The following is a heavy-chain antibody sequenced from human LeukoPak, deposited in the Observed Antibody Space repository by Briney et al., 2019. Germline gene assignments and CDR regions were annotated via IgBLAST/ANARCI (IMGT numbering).Heavy chain of an antibody. CDR3: ARVRRDTYGHDAFDM. CDR2: FYSGGST. V-gene: IGHV3-53*01. CDR1: GFTVSSNY. Sequence: PGGSLRLSCAASGFTVSSNYMSWVRQAPGKGLEWVSIFYSGGSTYYADSLRGRFTISRDNSKNTLYLQMHSLRAEDTAVYYCARVRRDTYGHDAFDMWGQGTMVTVSS. J-gene: IGHJ3*02. D-gene: IGHD5-18*01.